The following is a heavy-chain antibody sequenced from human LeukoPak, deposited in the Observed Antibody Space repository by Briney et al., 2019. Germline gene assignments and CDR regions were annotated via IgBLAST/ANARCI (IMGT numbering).Heavy chain of an antibody. CDR2: INPSGGST. CDR3: ARGPYTYSSSWSWYYYYYMDV. Sequence: GASVKVSCKASGYTFTSYYMHWVRQAPGQGLEWMGIINPSGGSTSYAQKFQGRVTMTRNTSISTAYMELSSLRSEDTAVYYCARGPYTYSSSWSWYYYYYMDVWGKGTTVTVSS. CDR1: GYTFTSYY. D-gene: IGHD6-13*01. J-gene: IGHJ6*03. V-gene: IGHV1-46*01.